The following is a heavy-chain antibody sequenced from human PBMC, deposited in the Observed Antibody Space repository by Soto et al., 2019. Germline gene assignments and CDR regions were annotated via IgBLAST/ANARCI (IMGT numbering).Heavy chain of an antibody. Sequence: GSLRLSCAASGFTFSSYGMHWVRQAPGKGLEWVAVIWYDGSNKYYADSVKGRFTISRDNSKNTLYLQMNSLRAEDTAVYYCARDSYYYDSSGSPLFDYWGQGTLVTVSS. CDR3: ARDSYYYDSSGSPLFDY. CDR2: IWYDGSNK. V-gene: IGHV3-33*01. CDR1: GFTFSSYG. J-gene: IGHJ4*02. D-gene: IGHD3-22*01.